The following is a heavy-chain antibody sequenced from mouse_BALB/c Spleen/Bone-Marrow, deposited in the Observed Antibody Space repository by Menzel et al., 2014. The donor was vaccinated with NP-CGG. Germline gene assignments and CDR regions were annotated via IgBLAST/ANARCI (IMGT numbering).Heavy chain of an antibody. D-gene: IGHD2-3*01. CDR1: GYAFSSSW. CDR2: IYPGDGDI. V-gene: IGHV1-82*01. J-gene: IGHJ4*01. CDR3: ARSDGYRVMDY. Sequence: QVQLQQSGPELVKPGASVKISCKASGYAFSSSWVNWVKQRPGQGLEWIGRIYPGDGDINYNGKFKGKATLTADKSSSTAYMQLSSLTSVDPAVYFCARSDGYRVMDYWGQGTSVTVSS.